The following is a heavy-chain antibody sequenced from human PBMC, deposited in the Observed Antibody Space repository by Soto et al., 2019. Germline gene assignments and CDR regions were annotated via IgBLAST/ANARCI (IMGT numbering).Heavy chain of an antibody. J-gene: IGHJ4*02. V-gene: IGHV3-23*01. D-gene: IGHD1-26*01. Sequence: GGSLRLSCADSGFTFSNYAMSWVRQAPGKGLEWVATINFGGGDTYYADSVRGRFTISRDNSENTLDLQMNSLRAEDTALYYCAKYRMVGIRGYFDCWGQGTLVTVSS. CDR3: AKYRMVGIRGYFDC. CDR2: INFGGGDT. CDR1: GFTFSNYA.